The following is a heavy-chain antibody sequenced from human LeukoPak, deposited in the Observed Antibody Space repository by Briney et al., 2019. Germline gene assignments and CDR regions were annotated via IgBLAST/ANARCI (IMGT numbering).Heavy chain of an antibody. V-gene: IGHV4-59*01. D-gene: IGHD3-22*01. J-gene: IGHJ5*02. Sequence: SETLSLTCTVFGGSISSYYWSWIRQPPGKGLEWIGYIYYSGSTNYNPSLKSRVTISVDTSKNQFSLKLSSVTAADTAVYYCAGEYSNYYDSTSLGGNWFDPWGQGTLVTVSS. CDR3: AGEYSNYYDSTSLGGNWFDP. CDR2: IYYSGST. CDR1: GGSISSYY.